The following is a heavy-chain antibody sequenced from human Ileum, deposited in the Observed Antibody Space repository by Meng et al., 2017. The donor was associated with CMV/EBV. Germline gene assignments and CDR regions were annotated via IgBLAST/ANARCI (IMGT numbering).Heavy chain of an antibody. D-gene: IGHD6-6*01. CDR2: IHGGGGK. V-gene: IGHV2-5*02. CDR1: GFSLTTNVES. Sequence: IALKESGATRVKPTQTLPRTCTFSGFSLTTNVESVGWIRQPPGKALEWLALIHGGGGKQYSPSLQSRLTATRDTSKNQVVLTMTNMDPVDTATYYCVHRYSSSSGQVSWGQGTLVTVSS. J-gene: IGHJ5*02. CDR3: VHRYSSSSGQVS.